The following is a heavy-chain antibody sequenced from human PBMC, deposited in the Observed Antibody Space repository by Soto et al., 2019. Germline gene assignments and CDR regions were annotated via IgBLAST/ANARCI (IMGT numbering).Heavy chain of an antibody. V-gene: IGHV3-30-3*01. CDR1: GFTFSSYA. CDR3: ARDLHYATPYFDY. Sequence: GGSLRLSCAASGFTFSSYAMHWVRQAPGKGLEWVAVISYDGSNKYYADSVKGRFTISRDNSKNTLYLQMNSLRAEDTAVYYCARDLHYATPYFDYWGQGTLVTVSS. J-gene: IGHJ4*02. D-gene: IGHD4-17*01. CDR2: ISYDGSNK.